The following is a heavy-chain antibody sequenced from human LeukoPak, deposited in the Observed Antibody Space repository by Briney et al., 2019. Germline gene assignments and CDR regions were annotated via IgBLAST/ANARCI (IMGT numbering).Heavy chain of an antibody. Sequence: ASVKVSCKASGYTFTSYDINWVRQATGQGLEWMGWMNPNSGNTGYAQKFQGRVTMTRNTSISTAYMELSSLRSEDTAVYYGARDKTSSSWYSDWFDPWGQGTLVTVSS. D-gene: IGHD6-13*01. J-gene: IGHJ5*02. CDR3: ARDKTSSSWYSDWFDP. CDR1: GYTFTSYD. CDR2: MNPNSGNT. V-gene: IGHV1-8*01.